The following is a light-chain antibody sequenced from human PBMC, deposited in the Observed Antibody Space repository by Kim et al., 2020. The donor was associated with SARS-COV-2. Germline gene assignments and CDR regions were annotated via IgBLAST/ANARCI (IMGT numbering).Light chain of an antibody. CDR1: QGLLQSNGHNY. Sequence: PASISCKSSQGLLQSNGHNYLDWYSQKPGQSPQLLIYLGSNRASGVPDRFSVRGSGTDFTLTISGVGPEDVGVYFCMQSLQTPYTFGQGTKLEIK. CDR3: MQSLQTPYT. CDR2: LGS. J-gene: IGKJ2*01. V-gene: IGKV2-28*01.